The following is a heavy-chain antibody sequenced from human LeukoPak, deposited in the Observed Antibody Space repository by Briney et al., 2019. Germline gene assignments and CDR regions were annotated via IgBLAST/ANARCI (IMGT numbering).Heavy chain of an antibody. CDR2: ISSSSSYI. J-gene: IGHJ4*02. CDR3: ARFLGYSGYEIDY. CDR1: GFTFSSYC. Sequence: GGSLRLSCAASGFTFSSYCMNCVRQAPGKGLEGVSSISSSSSYIYYADSVKGRFTISRDNAKNSLYLQMNSLRAEDTAVYYCARFLGYSGYEIDYWGQGTLVTVSS. D-gene: IGHD5-12*01. V-gene: IGHV3-21*01.